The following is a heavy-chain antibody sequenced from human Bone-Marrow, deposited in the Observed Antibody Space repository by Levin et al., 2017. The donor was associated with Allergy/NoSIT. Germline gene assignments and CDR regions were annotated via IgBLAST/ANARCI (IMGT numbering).Heavy chain of an antibody. CDR3: ARDRTIAAAGGGHYYYGMDV. V-gene: IGHV4-59*01. D-gene: IGHD6-13*01. CDR2: IYYSGTT. CDR1: GGSITNYY. J-gene: IGHJ6*02. Sequence: SETLSLTCTVSGGSITNYYWSWIRQPPGKGLEWIGYIYYSGTTNYNPSLKSRVTISVDTSKNQFSLKLSSVTAADSAVYYCARDRTIAAAGGGHYYYGMDVWGQGTTVTVSS.